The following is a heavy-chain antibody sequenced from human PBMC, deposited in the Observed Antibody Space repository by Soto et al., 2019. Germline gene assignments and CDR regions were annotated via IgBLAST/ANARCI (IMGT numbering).Heavy chain of an antibody. CDR2: ISVHSGNT. CDR1: GYTLPNYS. J-gene: IGHJ6*03. Sequence: ASVKVSCKDSGYTLPNYSISWVRQAPGQGLEWMGWISVHSGNTNYAQKLQGRVTMTTDTSISTAYMELSSLRSEDTAVYYCARDAAGSTYYYYYYMDVWGKGTTVTVSS. D-gene: IGHD6-13*01. CDR3: ARDAAGSTYYYYYYMDV. V-gene: IGHV1-18*01.